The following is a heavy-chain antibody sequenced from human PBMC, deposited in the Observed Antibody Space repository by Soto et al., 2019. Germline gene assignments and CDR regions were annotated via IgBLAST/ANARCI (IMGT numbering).Heavy chain of an antibody. CDR1: GYTFSNFW. Sequence: GAALKISCQSSGYTFSNFWSGWVRQVPGKGLEWMGIISPGYHETRYSPSLHGKVTISADRSINTAYLQWNSLEASDTAFYFCARSPRSSPYFDYWGQGALVTVSS. D-gene: IGHD6-13*01. V-gene: IGHV5-51*01. CDR3: ARSPRSSPYFDY. J-gene: IGHJ4*02. CDR2: ISPGYHET.